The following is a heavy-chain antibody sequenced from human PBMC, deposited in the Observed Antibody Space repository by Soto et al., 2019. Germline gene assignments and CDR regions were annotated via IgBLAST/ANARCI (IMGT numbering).Heavy chain of an antibody. CDR1: GVSISNSNTY. CDR2: VYYRGST. CDR3: ARGGGSYSSGWYYDS. Sequence: QVQLQESGPGLVKPSETMSLTCTVAGVSISNSNTYWNWVRQPPGKGLEWIGFVYYRGSTKYNPSLESRVTVSVDASRNQPSLALSSVTGTDTAVYYCARGGGSYSSGWYYDSWGQGTVVTVSS. J-gene: IGHJ4*02. D-gene: IGHD6-19*01. V-gene: IGHV4-59*08.